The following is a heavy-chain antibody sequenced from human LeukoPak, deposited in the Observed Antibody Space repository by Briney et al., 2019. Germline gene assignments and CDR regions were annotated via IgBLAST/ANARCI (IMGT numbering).Heavy chain of an antibody. CDR2: INNSGST. D-gene: IGHD5-18*01. Sequence: SETLSLTCDVNSGSFSGYYWSWIRQPPGKGLEWIGEINNSGSTNYNPSLKSRVTISVDTSKNQFSLKLNSVTAADTAVYYCASGADYSYAFFQYWGQGTLVTVSS. CDR3: ASGADYSYAFFQY. J-gene: IGHJ4*02. V-gene: IGHV4-34*01. CDR1: SGSFSGYY.